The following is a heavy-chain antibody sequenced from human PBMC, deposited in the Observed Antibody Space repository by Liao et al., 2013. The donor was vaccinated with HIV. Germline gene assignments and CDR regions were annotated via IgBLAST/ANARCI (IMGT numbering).Heavy chain of an antibody. Sequence: QVHLQESGPGLVKSSETLSLTCSVSGGSMGSYYWSWIRQSPGKGLEYIGYMYYAGTTDYNPSLRSRVTISVDTSENKFSLRLRSVTAADTAVYYCAREGWYLLGQYYYHMDVWDKGTTVTVS. V-gene: IGHV4-59*01. J-gene: IGHJ6*03. D-gene: IGHD2-15*01. CDR1: GGSMGSYY. CDR3: AREGWYLLGQYYYHMDV. CDR2: MYYAGTT.